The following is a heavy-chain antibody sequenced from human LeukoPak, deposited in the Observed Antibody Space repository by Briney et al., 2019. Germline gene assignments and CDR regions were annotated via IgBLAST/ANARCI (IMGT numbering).Heavy chain of an antibody. CDR1: GFTFSSYA. V-gene: IGHV3-23*01. J-gene: IGHJ3*02. CDR3: AKDPVSNVGQPDAFDI. CDR2: ISGSGGST. Sequence: PGGSLRLSCAASGFTFSSYAMSWVRQAPGKGLEWVSAISGSGGSTYYADSVKGRFTISRDNSKNTLYLQMNSLRAEDTAVYYCAKDPVSNVGQPDAFDIWGQGTMVTVSS. D-gene: IGHD6-13*01.